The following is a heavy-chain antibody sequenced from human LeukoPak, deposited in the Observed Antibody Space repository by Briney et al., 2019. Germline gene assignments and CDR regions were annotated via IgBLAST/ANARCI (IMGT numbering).Heavy chain of an antibody. CDR2: IKQDGSEK. Sequence: ASETLSLTCTVSGGSISSSSYYWGWVRQAPGKGLEWVANIKQDGSEKYYVDSVKGRFTISRDNAKNSLYLQMNSLRAEDTAVYYCARKNGLDYWGQGTLVTVSS. J-gene: IGHJ4*02. V-gene: IGHV3-7*01. CDR1: GGSISSSSYY. CDR3: ARKNGLDY.